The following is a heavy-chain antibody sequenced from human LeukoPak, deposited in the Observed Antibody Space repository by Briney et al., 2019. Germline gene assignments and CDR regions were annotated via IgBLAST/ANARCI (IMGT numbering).Heavy chain of an antibody. CDR1: GGSISSYY. CDR3: AGHHPRNTVDF. Sequence: PSETLSLTCTVSGGSISSYYWSWIRQPAGKALEWIGRIYTSGSINYNPSLKSRVTISLDTSKNQFSLKLSSVTAADTAVYYCAGHHPRNTVDFWGQGTLVTVSS. V-gene: IGHV4-4*07. D-gene: IGHD2/OR15-2a*01. CDR2: IYTSGSI. J-gene: IGHJ4*02.